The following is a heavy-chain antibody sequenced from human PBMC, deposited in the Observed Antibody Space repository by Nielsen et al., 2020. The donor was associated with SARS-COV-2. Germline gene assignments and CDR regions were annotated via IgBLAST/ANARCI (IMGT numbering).Heavy chain of an antibody. CDR3: ARVWYYDSSGYWSAFDI. CDR2: ISGGST. Sequence: GGSLRLSCAASGFTVSSNEMSWVRQAPGKGLEWVSSISGGSTYYADSRKGRFTISRDNSKNTLHLQMNSLRAEDTAVYYCARVWYYDSSGYWSAFDIWGQGTMVTVSS. V-gene: IGHV3-38-3*01. D-gene: IGHD3-22*01. J-gene: IGHJ3*02. CDR1: GFTVSSNE.